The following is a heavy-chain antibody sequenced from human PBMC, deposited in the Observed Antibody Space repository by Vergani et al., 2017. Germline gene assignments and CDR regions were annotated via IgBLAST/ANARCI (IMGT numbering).Heavy chain of an antibody. Sequence: EVQLVQSGAEVKKPGESLKILCKVSGYSFTIYWIGWVRQSPGKGLEWMGIIYPGDSDTRYSPSFQGQVTISADKSISTAYLQWSSRKAADTAMYYCARRGRGYCSSSSCYIIDYWGQGTLVTVSS. CDR2: IYPGDSDT. V-gene: IGHV5-51*03. CDR3: ARRGRGYCSSSSCYIIDY. CDR1: GYSFTIYW. D-gene: IGHD2-2*02. J-gene: IGHJ4*02.